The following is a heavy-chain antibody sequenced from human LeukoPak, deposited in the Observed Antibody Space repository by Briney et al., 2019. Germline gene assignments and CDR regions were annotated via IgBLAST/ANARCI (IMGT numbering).Heavy chain of an antibody. CDR2: FYPGNSDT. V-gene: IGHV5-51*01. J-gene: IGHJ4*02. CDR1: AYSFTSYW. CDR3: ARQVFSGGGSGFDY. Sequence: GESLKISCKGFAYSFTSYWFGWVSQKPGKGLQWLGIFYPGNSDTRYSPSFQGQVTISADTSNSHASLQWSSLHASDTSMYCGARQVFSGGGSGFDYWGQGTLVSGSS. D-gene: IGHD1-26*01.